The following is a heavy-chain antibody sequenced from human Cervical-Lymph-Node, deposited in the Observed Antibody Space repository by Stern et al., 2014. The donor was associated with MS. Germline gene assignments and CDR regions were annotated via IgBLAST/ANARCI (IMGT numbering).Heavy chain of an antibody. CDR3: ARICDGFDCYGMDV. CDR2: ISAYTGHT. CDR1: GYRFTSYG. V-gene: IGHV1-18*01. J-gene: IGHJ6*02. D-gene: IGHD2-21*01. Sequence: VQLVESGAEVKKPGASVRVSCKASGYRFTSYGISWVRQAPGQGLEWMGWISAYTGHTNYAQKLQGRVTMTTDTFTTTAYMELRSLRSDDTAVYYCARICDGFDCYGMDVWGQGTPVTVSS.